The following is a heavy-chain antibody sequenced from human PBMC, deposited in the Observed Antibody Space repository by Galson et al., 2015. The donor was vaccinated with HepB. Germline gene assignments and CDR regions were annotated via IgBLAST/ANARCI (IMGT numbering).Heavy chain of an antibody. V-gene: IGHV1-18*01. D-gene: IGHD6-13*01. CDR2: ISAYNGNT. Sequence: SVKVSCKASGYTFTSYGVSWVRQAPRQGLEWMGWISAYNGNTNYAQKLQSRVTMTTDTSTSTAYMELRSLRSDDTAVYYCARDSSQQRNKYWGQGTLVTVSS. J-gene: IGHJ4*02. CDR1: GYTFTSYG. CDR3: ARDSSQQRNKY.